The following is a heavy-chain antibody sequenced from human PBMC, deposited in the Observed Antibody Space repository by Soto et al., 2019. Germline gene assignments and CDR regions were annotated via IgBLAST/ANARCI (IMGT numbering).Heavy chain of an antibody. J-gene: IGHJ6*02. V-gene: IGHV4-4*02. Sequence: QVQLQEWGPGLVKPSGTLSLTCAVSGGSISSSNWWTWVRQPPGKGLEWIGEIYHSGSTNYNPSLQSRVTISVDKSKNQFSLKVTSVTAADTAVYYCALLLRSTYGMDVWGQGTTVTVSS. CDR1: GGSISSSNW. CDR3: ALLLRSTYGMDV. CDR2: IYHSGST. D-gene: IGHD3-3*01.